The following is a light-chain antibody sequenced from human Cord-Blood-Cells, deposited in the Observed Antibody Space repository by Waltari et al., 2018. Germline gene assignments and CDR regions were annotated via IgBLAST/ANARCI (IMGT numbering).Light chain of an antibody. CDR3: QQSYSTPPVT. Sequence: DIQMTQSPSSLSASVGDRVTITCRASQSISSYLNWYQQKPGKAPKLLIYAASSLQSGVPSRFSGSGSGTDFTLTISRLQPEDFATNYCQQSYSTPPVTFGQGTRLEIK. V-gene: IGKV1-39*01. J-gene: IGKJ5*01. CDR2: AAS. CDR1: QSISSY.